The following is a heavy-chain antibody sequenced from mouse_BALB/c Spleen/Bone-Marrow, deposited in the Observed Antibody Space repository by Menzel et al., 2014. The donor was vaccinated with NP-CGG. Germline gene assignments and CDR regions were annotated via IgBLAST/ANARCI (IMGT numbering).Heavy chain of an antibody. CDR2: IDPANGNT. Sequence: VQLQQSGAELVKPGASVKLSCTASGFNIKDTYMHWVKQRPEQGLEWLGRIDPANGNTKYDPKFQGKATITADTSSNTAYLQLSSLTSEDTAVYYCARYRLGTYFDYWGQGTALTVSS. D-gene: IGHD2-14*01. V-gene: IGHV14-3*02. CDR1: GFNIKDTY. J-gene: IGHJ2*01. CDR3: ARYRLGTYFDY.